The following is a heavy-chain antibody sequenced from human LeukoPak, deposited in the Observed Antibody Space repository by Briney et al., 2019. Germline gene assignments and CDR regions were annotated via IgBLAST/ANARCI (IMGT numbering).Heavy chain of an antibody. J-gene: IGHJ3*01. D-gene: IGHD7-27*01. CDR3: ARLGGDGFDV. CDR1: GFTFSNYD. V-gene: IGHV3-30*02. CDR2: IRYDGSNK. Sequence: PGGSLRLSCAASGFTFSNYDMHWVRQAPGKGLEWVAFIRYDGSNKYYADSVKGRFTVSRDNSKNTLYLQMSSLRAEDTAVYFCARLGGDGFDVWGQGTLVTVSS.